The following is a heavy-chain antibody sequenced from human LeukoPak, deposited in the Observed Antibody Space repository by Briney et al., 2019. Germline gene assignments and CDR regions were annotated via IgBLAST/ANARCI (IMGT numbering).Heavy chain of an antibody. V-gene: IGHV4-34*01. D-gene: IGHD2-15*01. CDR3: ARSGSWVAVGYFDY. J-gene: IGHJ4*02. CDR2: INHSGST. Sequence: RSSEILSLTCAVYGGSFSGYYWSWIRQPPGKGLEWIGEINHSGSTNYNPSLKSRVTISVDTSKNQFSLKLSSVTAADTAVYYCARSGSWVAVGYFDYWGQGTLVTVSS. CDR1: GGSFSGYY.